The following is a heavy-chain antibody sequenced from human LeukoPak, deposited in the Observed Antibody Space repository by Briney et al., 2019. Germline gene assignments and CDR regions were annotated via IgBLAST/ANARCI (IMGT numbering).Heavy chain of an antibody. J-gene: IGHJ4*02. D-gene: IGHD3-22*01. CDR1: NDSISSYY. Sequence: PSETQSLTCTVSNDSISSYYWSWIRQPPGKGLEWIGYIYYSGSTNYNPSLKSRVTISVDTSKKQFSLKLTSVTAADTAVYYCARLRYYHYYFDYWGQGTLVTVSS. V-gene: IGHV4-59*08. CDR2: IYYSGST. CDR3: ARLRYYHYYFDY.